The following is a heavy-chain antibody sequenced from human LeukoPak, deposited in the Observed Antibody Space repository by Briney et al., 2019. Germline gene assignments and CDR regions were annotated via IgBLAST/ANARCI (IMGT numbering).Heavy chain of an antibody. D-gene: IGHD6-13*01. CDR3: ARGPMSYSSSWLFFLDY. CDR2: INPNSGGT. V-gene: IGHV1-2*02. Sequence: ASVKVSCKASGYTFTGYYMHWVRQAPGQGLEWMGWINPNSGGTNYAQKFQGRVTMTRDTSISTAYMELSRLRSDDTAVYYCARGPMSYSSSWLFFLDYWGQGTLVTVSS. CDR1: GYTFTGYY. J-gene: IGHJ4*02.